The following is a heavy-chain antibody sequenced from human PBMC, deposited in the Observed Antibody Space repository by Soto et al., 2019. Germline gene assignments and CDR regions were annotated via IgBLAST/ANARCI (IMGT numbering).Heavy chain of an antibody. CDR2: ISSSGSTI. Sequence: PGGSLRLSCAASGFTFSSYEMNWVRQAPGKGLEWVSYISSSGSTIYYADSVKGRFTISRDNAKNSLYLQMNSLRAEDTAVYYCARDIVVVVAATPGLYYYYGIDVWGQGTTVTVSS. CDR1: GFTFSSYE. V-gene: IGHV3-48*03. CDR3: ARDIVVVVAATPGLYYYYGIDV. D-gene: IGHD2-15*01. J-gene: IGHJ6*02.